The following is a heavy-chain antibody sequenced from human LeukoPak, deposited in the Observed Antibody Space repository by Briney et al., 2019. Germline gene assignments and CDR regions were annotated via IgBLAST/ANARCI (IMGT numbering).Heavy chain of an antibody. CDR2: INWNGGST. CDR3: ARVAAAVFDFDY. J-gene: IGHJ4*02. D-gene: IGHD6-13*01. V-gene: IGHV3-20*04. Sequence: GGSLRLSCAASGFTFDDYGMSWVRQAPGEGLEWVSGINWNGGSTGYADSVKGRFTISRDNAKNSLYLQMNSLRAGDTALYYCARVAAAVFDFDYWGQGTLVTVSS. CDR1: GFTFDDYG.